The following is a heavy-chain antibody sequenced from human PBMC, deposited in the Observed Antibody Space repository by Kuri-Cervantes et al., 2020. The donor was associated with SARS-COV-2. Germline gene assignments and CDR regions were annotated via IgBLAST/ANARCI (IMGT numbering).Heavy chain of an antibody. CDR2: IYYSGST. Sequence: SETLSLTCTVSGGSISSYYWSWIRQPPGQGLEWLGYIYYSGSTKYNPSLESRVTISPDTSRNQFSLKLSSVTAADSAVYYCARSGYYSRGVTYYYMDVWDKGTTVTVSS. J-gene: IGHJ6*03. V-gene: IGHV4-59*12. CDR1: GGSISSYY. D-gene: IGHD3-22*01. CDR3: ARSGYYSRGVTYYYMDV.